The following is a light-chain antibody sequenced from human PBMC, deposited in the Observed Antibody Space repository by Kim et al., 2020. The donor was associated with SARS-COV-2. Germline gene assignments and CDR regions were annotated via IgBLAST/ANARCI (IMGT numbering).Light chain of an antibody. J-gene: IGLJ2*01. Sequence: SSELTQDPAVSVALGQTVRITCQGDSLRSYYASWFQQKSGQAPVLVIYDKHNRPSGIPDRFSGSSSGNTASLTITGAQAEDEADYYCNSRDSSANHHLFGGGTQLTVL. V-gene: IGLV3-19*01. CDR1: SLRSYY. CDR2: DKH. CDR3: NSRDSSANHHL.